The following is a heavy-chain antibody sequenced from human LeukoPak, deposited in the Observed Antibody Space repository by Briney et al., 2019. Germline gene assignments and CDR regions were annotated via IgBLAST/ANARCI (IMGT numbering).Heavy chain of an antibody. Sequence: GGSLRLSCAASGFTLSSYWMHWARQTPGKGLVWVSRMSSDESTTNYADSVGGRFTISRDNAKNALYLQMNNLRAEDTAIYFCARGRGTYGWFDPRGQGTLVTVSS. CDR2: MSSDESTT. J-gene: IGHJ5*02. CDR1: GFTLSSYW. D-gene: IGHD1/OR15-1a*01. V-gene: IGHV3-74*01. CDR3: ARGRGTYGWFDP.